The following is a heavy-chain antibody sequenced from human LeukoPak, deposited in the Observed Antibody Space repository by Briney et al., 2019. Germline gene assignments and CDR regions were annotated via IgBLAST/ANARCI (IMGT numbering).Heavy chain of an antibody. V-gene: IGHV3-73*01. CDR2: IRSKANSYAT. CDR1: GFTFSGSA. CDR3: TAPVEMATNYY. Sequence: PGGSLRLSCAASGFTFSGSAMHWVRQASGKGLEWVGRIRSKANSYATAYAASVKGRFTISRDDPKNTAYLQMNSLKTEDTAVYYCTAPVEMATNYYWGQGTLVTVSS. D-gene: IGHD5-24*01. J-gene: IGHJ4*02.